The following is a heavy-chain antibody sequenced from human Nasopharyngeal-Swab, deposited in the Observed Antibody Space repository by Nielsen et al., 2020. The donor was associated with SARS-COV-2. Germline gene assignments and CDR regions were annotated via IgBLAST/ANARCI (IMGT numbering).Heavy chain of an antibody. V-gene: IGHV4/OR15-8*01. D-gene: IGHD2/OR15-2a*01. Sequence: SETLSLTCVVSGGSISSSHWWSWVRQSPGKGLEWIGEIYHSGNSKYSPSLKSRVTISVDKSKNQFSLKLRSVTAADTAVYYSAREIKEVDVRPGGYYYYYMDVWGKGTTVTVSS. CDR1: GGSISSSHW. J-gene: IGHJ6*03. CDR3: AREIKEVDVRPGGYYYYYMDV. CDR2: IYHSGNS.